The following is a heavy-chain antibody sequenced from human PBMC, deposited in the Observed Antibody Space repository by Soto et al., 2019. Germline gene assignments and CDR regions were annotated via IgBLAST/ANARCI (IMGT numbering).Heavy chain of an antibody. CDR1: GFTFSDYW. CDR3: TRERLPNSYGAPDI. CDR2: VDSDGSST. D-gene: IGHD3-10*01. Sequence: GGSLRLSCAASGFTFSDYWMHWVRQAPGKGLVWVSRVDSDGSSTNYADSVKGRFTISRDNAKNTLYLQMNSLRAEDTAVYYCTRERLPNSYGAPDIWGQGTKVTVSS. J-gene: IGHJ3*02. V-gene: IGHV3-74*01.